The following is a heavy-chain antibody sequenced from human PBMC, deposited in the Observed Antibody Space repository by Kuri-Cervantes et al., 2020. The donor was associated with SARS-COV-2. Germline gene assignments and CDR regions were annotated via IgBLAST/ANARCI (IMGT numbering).Heavy chain of an antibody. CDR1: GFTFSSYW. CDR3: ASGPGILWFGDDY. D-gene: IGHD3-10*01. Sequence: GGSLRLSCAASGFTFSSYWMSWVRQAPGKGLEWVANIKQDGSEKYYVDSVKGRFTISRDNAKNSLYLQMNSLRAEDTAVYYCASGPGILWFGDDYWGQGTLVTVSS. CDR2: IKQDGSEK. J-gene: IGHJ4*02. V-gene: IGHV3-7*01.